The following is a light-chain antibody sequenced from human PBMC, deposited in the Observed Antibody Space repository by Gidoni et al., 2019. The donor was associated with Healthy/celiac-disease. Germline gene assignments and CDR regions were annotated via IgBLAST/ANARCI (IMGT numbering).Light chain of an antibody. Sequence: DIVMTQSPDSLAVSLGESATLNCKSRQSVLYSSNNKNYLAWYQQKPGQPPKLLIYWASTRESGVPDRFSGSGSGTDFTLTISSLQAEDVAVYYCQQYYSTPYTFGQGTKLEIK. CDR1: QSVLYSSNNKNY. V-gene: IGKV4-1*01. J-gene: IGKJ2*01. CDR3: QQYYSTPYT. CDR2: WAS.